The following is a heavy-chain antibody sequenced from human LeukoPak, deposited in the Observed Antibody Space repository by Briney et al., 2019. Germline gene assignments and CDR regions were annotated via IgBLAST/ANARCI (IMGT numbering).Heavy chain of an antibody. D-gene: IGHD1-26*01. CDR2: IYSGGST. Sequence: GGSLRLSCAASGFTFSSCVMSWVRQAPGKGLEWVSVIYSGGSTYYADSVKGRFTISRDNSKNTLYFQMNSLRAEDTAVYYCAKGHTWELLFGAFDIWGQGTMVTVSS. V-gene: IGHV3-23*03. CDR3: AKGHTWELLFGAFDI. J-gene: IGHJ3*02. CDR1: GFTFSSCV.